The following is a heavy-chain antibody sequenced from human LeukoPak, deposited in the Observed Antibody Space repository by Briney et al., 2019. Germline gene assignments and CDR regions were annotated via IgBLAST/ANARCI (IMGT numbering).Heavy chain of an antibody. D-gene: IGHD4-11*01. CDR1: GFTFSSYS. Sequence: GGSLRLSCAASGFTFSSYSMNWVRQAPGKGLEWVSSISSSSRFIHYADSAKGRFTISRDNAKNSLYLQMNSLRAEDTAVYYCAREARTTRTTVTLDYWGQGTLVTVSS. V-gene: IGHV3-21*01. CDR2: ISSSSRFI. CDR3: AREARTTRTTVTLDY. J-gene: IGHJ4*02.